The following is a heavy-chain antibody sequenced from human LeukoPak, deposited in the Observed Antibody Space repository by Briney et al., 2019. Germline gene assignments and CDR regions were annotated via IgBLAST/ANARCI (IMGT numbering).Heavy chain of an antibody. V-gene: IGHV1-3*03. CDR3: ASSSGWYEWGYYYYYYMDV. D-gene: IGHD6-19*01. CDR1: GYTFTSYA. Sequence: ASVKVSCKASGYTFTSYAMHWVRQAPGQRLEWMGWINAGNGNTKYSQEFQGRVTISRDTSASTAYMELSSLRSEDTAVYYCASSSGWYEWGYYYYYYMDVWGKGTTVTVSS. CDR2: INAGNGNT. J-gene: IGHJ6*03.